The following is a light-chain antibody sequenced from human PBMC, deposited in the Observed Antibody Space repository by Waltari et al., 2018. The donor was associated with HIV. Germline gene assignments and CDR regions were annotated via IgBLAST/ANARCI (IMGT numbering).Light chain of an antibody. CDR2: LNSDGSH. V-gene: IGLV4-69*01. CDR1: SGHSTYA. CDR3: QTWVTGILV. J-gene: IGLJ3*02. Sequence: QLVLTQSPSASASLGASVKLTCTLSSGHSTYAIAWHQQQPEKGPRYLMKLNSDGSHSKGDGIPDRFSGSSSGAERYLTIPSLQSEDEADYYCQTWVTGILVFGGGTKLTVL.